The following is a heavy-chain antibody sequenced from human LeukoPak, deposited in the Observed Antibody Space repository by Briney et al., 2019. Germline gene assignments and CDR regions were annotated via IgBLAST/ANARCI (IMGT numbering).Heavy chain of an antibody. V-gene: IGHV3-23*01. J-gene: IGHJ4*02. D-gene: IGHD3-9*01. CDR1: RFTFSNYA. Sequence: GGSLRLSCAASRFTFSNYAMSWVRQAPGKGLEWVSTISGSGDDTYDADSVKGRFTISRDNSKNTLFLPMNSLRAEDTAVYYCARGARHFDWLYYFDYWGQGTLLTVSS. CDR2: ISGSGDDT. CDR3: ARGARHFDWLYYFDY.